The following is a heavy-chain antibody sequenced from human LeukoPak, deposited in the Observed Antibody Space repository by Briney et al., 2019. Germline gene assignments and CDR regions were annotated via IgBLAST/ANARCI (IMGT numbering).Heavy chain of an antibody. Sequence: PGGSLRLSCAASGFTFSDSWMHWVRQAPGKGPEWLSRTSKDGTDTVYADSAKGRLTASRDNAKNTVYLELTNLRPDDTALYYCARGGYSGSYYRFSWGRGT. V-gene: IGHV3-74*01. J-gene: IGHJ4*02. CDR3: ARGGYSGSYYRFS. CDR2: TSKDGTDT. CDR1: GFTFSDSW. D-gene: IGHD6-25*01.